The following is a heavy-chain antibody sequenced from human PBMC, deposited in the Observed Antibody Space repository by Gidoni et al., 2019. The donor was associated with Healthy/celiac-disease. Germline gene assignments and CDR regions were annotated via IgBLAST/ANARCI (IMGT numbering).Heavy chain of an antibody. V-gene: IGHV3-30*04. Sequence: QVQLVESGGGVVQPGRSLRLSCAASGFTFSSYAMHWVRQAPGKGLEWVAVISYDGSNKYYADSVKGRFTISRDNSKNTLYLQMNSLRAEDTAVYYCARPPKKQWLVSFDYWGQGTLVTVSS. CDR1: GFTFSSYA. J-gene: IGHJ4*02. CDR2: ISYDGSNK. D-gene: IGHD6-19*01. CDR3: ARPPKKQWLVSFDY.